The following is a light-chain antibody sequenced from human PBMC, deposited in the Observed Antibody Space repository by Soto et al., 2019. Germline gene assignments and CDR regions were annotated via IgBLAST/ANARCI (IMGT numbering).Light chain of an antibody. CDR2: GAS. V-gene: IGKV3-15*01. Sequence: EIVMTQSPATLSVSPGERATLSCRASQSINNNLAWYQQKRGQGPRLLIYGASSRATGTPARFSGSGSGPGFTLTISSLQSEDFAIYYCQQYNDCPLTFGGGTKVEIK. CDR3: QQYNDCPLT. J-gene: IGKJ4*01. CDR1: QSINNN.